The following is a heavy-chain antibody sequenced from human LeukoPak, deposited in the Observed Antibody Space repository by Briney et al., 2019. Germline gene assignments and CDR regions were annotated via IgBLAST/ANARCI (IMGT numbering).Heavy chain of an antibody. J-gene: IGHJ4*02. V-gene: IGHV3-66*01. D-gene: IGHD1-1*01. CDR3: ARVRGWKYFDY. CDR1: GFTVSSSY. Sequence: PGGSLRLSCAASGFTVSSSYMSWVRQAPGKGLEWVSVIYSGGFTYYADSVKGRFTISRDDPKNTLYLQMNSLRAEDTAVYYCARVRGWKYFDYWGQGTLVTVSS. CDR2: IYSGGFT.